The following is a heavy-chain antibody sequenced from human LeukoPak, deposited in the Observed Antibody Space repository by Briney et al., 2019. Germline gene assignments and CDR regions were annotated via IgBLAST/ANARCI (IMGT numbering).Heavy chain of an antibody. V-gene: IGHV3-21*01. D-gene: IGHD3-22*01. Sequence: TGGSLRLSCAASGFTFSSYSMNWVRQAPGKGLEWVSSISSSSSYIYYADSVKGRFTISRDNAKNSLYLQMNSLRAEDTAVYYCARGPTMSYYYDSSGYYYLDYWGQGTLVTVSS. J-gene: IGHJ4*02. CDR2: ISSSSSYI. CDR3: ARGPTMSYYYDSSGYYYLDY. CDR1: GFTFSSYS.